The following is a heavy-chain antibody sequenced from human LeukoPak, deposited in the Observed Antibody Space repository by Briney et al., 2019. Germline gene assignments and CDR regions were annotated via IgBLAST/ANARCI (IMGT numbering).Heavy chain of an antibody. V-gene: IGHV4-61*05. D-gene: IGHD6-13*01. CDR3: ARHLTGAAAPDY. CDR2: IYYSGST. CDR1: GGSISSSSYY. Sequence: PSETLSLTCTVSGGSISSSSYYWGWIRQPPGKGLEWIGYIYYSGSTNYNPSLKSRVTISVDTSKNQFSLKLSSVTAADTAVYYCARHLTGAAAPDYWGQGTLVTVSS. J-gene: IGHJ4*02.